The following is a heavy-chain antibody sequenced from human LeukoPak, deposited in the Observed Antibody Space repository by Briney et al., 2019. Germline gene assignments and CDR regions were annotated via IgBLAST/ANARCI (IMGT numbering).Heavy chain of an antibody. CDR2: IYTSGST. CDR3: ARDTRYYYDSSGYPVIDY. CDR1: GGSISSYY. Sequence: PSETLSLTCAVSGGSISSYYWSWIRRPAGKGLEWIGRIYTSGSTNYNPSLKSRVTMSVDTSKNQFSLKLSSVTAADTAVYYCARDTRYYYDSSGYPVIDYWGQGTLVTVSS. V-gene: IGHV4-4*07. J-gene: IGHJ4*02. D-gene: IGHD3-22*01.